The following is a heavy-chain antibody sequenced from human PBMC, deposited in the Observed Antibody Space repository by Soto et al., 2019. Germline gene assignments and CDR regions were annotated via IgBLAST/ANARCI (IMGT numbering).Heavy chain of an antibody. J-gene: IGHJ4*02. V-gene: IGHV1-18*01. D-gene: IGHD2-2*01. Sequence: ASVKVSCKASGYAFTSYGISWVRQAPGQGLEWMGWISAYNGNTNYAQKLQGRVTMTTDTSTSTAYMELRSLRSDDTAVYYCVRDGDLVDIVVVPAALDSWGQGTLVTVSS. CDR2: ISAYNGNT. CDR1: GYAFTSYG. CDR3: VRDGDLVDIVVVPAALDS.